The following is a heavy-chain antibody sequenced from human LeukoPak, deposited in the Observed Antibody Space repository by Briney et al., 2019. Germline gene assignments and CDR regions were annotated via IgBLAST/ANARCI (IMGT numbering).Heavy chain of an antibody. CDR1: GFTFSTYW. Sequence: AGGSLRLSCAASGFTFSTYWMSWVRQAPGQGLEWVANIKQDGSEKYYVDPVKGRFTISRDNAKNSLYLQMSSLRAEDTAVYYCARYGGSNYVGYWGQGTLVTVSS. J-gene: IGHJ4*02. V-gene: IGHV3-7*01. CDR3: ARYGGSNYVGY. D-gene: IGHD3-10*01. CDR2: IKQDGSEK.